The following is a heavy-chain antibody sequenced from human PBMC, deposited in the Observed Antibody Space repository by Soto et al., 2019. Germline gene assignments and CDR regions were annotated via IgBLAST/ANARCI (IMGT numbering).Heavy chain of an antibody. V-gene: IGHV4-59*08. CDR2: IYYSGST. CDR3: ARHPRWLDPFTFDY. Sequence: SETLSLTCTVSGGSISSYYWSWIRQPPGKGLEWIGYIYYSGSTNYNPSLKSRVTISVDTSKNQFSLKLSSVTAADTAVYYCARHPRWLDPFTFDYWGQGTLVTVSS. D-gene: IGHD6-19*01. J-gene: IGHJ4*02. CDR1: GGSISSYY.